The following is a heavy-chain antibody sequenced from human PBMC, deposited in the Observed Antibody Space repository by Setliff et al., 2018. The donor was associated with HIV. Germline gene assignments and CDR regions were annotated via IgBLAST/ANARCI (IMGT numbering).Heavy chain of an antibody. V-gene: IGHV3-11*03. Sequence: GGSLRLSCAASGFTFSDYFMAWVRQTPVKGLEWISYISNSSGHTVYADSVKGRFTISRDNAKNSLYLQMNSLRAEDTAVYYCARGGTTSLPYWGQGTLVTVSS. CDR1: GFTFSDYF. CDR2: ISNSSGHT. J-gene: IGHJ4*02. CDR3: ARGGTTSLPY. D-gene: IGHD4-17*01.